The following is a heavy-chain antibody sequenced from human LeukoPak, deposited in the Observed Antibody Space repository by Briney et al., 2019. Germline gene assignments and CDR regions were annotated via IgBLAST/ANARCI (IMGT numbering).Heavy chain of an antibody. Sequence: GGSLRLSCAASGFTFSSYAMHWVRQAPGKGLEYASAIPNNGGSTYYANSVKGRFTISRDNSKNTLYLQMGSLRAEDTAVYYCARDPNYGSGSYYDYWGQGTLVTVSS. CDR3: ARDPNYGSGSYYDY. CDR1: GFTFSSYA. CDR2: IPNNGGST. D-gene: IGHD3-10*01. V-gene: IGHV3-64*01. J-gene: IGHJ4*02.